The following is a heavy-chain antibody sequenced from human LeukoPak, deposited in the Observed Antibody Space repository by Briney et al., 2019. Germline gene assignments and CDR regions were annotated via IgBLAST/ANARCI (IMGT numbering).Heavy chain of an antibody. CDR2: NYNRGTT. V-gene: IGHV4-59*01. Sequence: SETPSLTCFVSGGSISTYYWRWVRQTPGKGLERIGYNYNRGTTAYNPSPKSRVTISVDRSKNQFSLSLTSVTAADTAFYYCAREKASAGPHFEHWGRGILVTVSS. CDR3: AREKASAGPHFEH. D-gene: IGHD6-13*01. J-gene: IGHJ4*02. CDR1: GGSISTYY.